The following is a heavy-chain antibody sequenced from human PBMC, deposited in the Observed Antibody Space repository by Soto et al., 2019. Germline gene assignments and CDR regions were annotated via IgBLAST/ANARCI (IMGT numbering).Heavy chain of an antibody. V-gene: IGHV1-3*01. J-gene: IGHJ4*02. CDR1: GYTFTSYA. Sequence: ASVKVSCKASGYTFTSYAMHWVRQAPGQRLEWMGWINAGNGNTKYSQKFQGRVTITRDTSTSTAYMELSSLRSEDTAVYYCARGGTYSSSWYYFDYWGQGTLVTVSS. CDR3: ARGGTYSSSWYYFDY. D-gene: IGHD6-13*01. CDR2: INAGNGNT.